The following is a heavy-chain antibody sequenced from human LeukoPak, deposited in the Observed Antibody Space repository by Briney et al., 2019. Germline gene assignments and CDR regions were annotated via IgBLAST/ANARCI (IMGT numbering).Heavy chain of an antibody. Sequence: PGGSLRLSCAASGFTFSSYAMSWVRQAPGKGLEWVSAISGSGGSTYYADSVKGRFTISRDNSKNTLYLQMNSLRAEDTAVYYCAISLGATPSFDYWGQGTLVTVSS. CDR3: AISLGATPSFDY. D-gene: IGHD1-26*01. J-gene: IGHJ4*02. CDR1: GFTFSSYA. V-gene: IGHV3-23*01. CDR2: ISGSGGST.